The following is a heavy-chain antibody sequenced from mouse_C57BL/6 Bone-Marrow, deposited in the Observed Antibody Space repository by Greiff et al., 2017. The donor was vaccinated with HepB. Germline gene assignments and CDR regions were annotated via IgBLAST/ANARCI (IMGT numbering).Heavy chain of an antibody. CDR2: ISNGGGST. Sequence: DVHLVESGGGLVQPGGSLKLSCAASGFTFSDYYMYWVRQTPEKRLEWVAYISNGGGSTYYPDTVKGRFTISRDNAKNTLYLQMSRLKSEDTAMYYCARRGDYDGDYYAMDYWGQGTSVTVSS. V-gene: IGHV5-12*01. D-gene: IGHD2-4*01. CDR1: GFTFSDYY. CDR3: ARRGDYDGDYYAMDY. J-gene: IGHJ4*01.